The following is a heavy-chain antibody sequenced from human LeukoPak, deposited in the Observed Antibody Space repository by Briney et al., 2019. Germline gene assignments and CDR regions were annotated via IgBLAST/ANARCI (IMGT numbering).Heavy chain of an antibody. V-gene: IGHV3-21*01. CDR1: GFTFSSYS. Sequence: GGSLRLSCAVSGFTFSSYSMNWVRQAPGKGLEWVSSISSSSSYIYYADSVKGRFTISRDNAKSPLYLQMNSLRAEDTAVYYCARDMQQLQYNWFDPWGQGTLVTVSS. J-gene: IGHJ5*02. CDR2: ISSSSSYI. CDR3: ARDMQQLQYNWFDP. D-gene: IGHD6-13*01.